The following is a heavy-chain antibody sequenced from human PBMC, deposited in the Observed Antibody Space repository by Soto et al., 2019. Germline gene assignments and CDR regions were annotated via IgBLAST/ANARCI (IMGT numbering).Heavy chain of an antibody. J-gene: IGHJ6*02. CDR2: TNKDGSQK. V-gene: IGHV3-7*01. CDR3: LKGMDV. Sequence: EVQLVESGGGLVQPGGSLTVSCAASGFTFSDEWMNWVRQAPGKGLEWVANTNKDGSQKYYVASVKGRFTISRDNAKNSLYLQMNSLRAEDTAVYYCLKGMDVWGQGTTVTVSS. CDR1: GFTFSDEW.